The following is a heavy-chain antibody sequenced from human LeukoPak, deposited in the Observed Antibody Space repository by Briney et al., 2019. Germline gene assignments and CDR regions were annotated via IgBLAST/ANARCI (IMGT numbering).Heavy chain of an antibody. D-gene: IGHD3-22*01. CDR1: GFTFSSYW. J-gene: IGHJ4*02. CDR3: ARRYYDSSSFYHGNYFDY. V-gene: IGHV3-7*01. Sequence: PGGSLRLSCAASGFTFSSYWMSWVRQPPGKGLEWVANIKPDGSEKYYVDSVKGRFTISRDKAKNSLYLQMNSLRAEDTAVYYCARRYYDSSSFYHGNYFDYWGQGTLVIVSS. CDR2: IKPDGSEK.